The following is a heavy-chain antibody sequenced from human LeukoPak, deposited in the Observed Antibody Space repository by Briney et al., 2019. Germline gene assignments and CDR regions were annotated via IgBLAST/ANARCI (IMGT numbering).Heavy chain of an antibody. V-gene: IGHV4-59*11. CDR1: DDSFSSHY. Sequence: SETLSLTCAVSDDSFSSHYWTWIRQPPGKGLEWIGYISYIGSTNYNPSLKSRVTISIDTSKNQFSLKLSSVTAADTAVYYCARDLVTVTKGFDIWGEGTMVSVSS. CDR2: ISYIGST. D-gene: IGHD4-17*01. J-gene: IGHJ3*02. CDR3: ARDLVTVTKGFDI.